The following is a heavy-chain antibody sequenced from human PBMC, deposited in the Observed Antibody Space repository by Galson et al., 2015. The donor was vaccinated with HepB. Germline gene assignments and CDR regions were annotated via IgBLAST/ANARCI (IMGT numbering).Heavy chain of an antibody. V-gene: IGHV4-39*01. CDR1: GGSISSNNFY. CDR3: ARHLSFDYGEFDH. CDR2: IHYDGTT. J-gene: IGHJ4*02. Sequence: SETLSLPCTVSGGSISSNNFYWGWIRQPPGTGLEWIGTIHYDGTTLYNPSLKCRVTNSVDTSKNQFSLQLRFVTAADTAVYYCARHLSFDYGEFDHWGQGTLVTVSS. D-gene: IGHD4-17*01.